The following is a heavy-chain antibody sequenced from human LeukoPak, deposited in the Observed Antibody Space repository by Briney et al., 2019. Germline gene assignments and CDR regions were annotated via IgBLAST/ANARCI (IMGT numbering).Heavy chain of an antibody. V-gene: IGHV3-21*01. Sequence: GGSLRLSCAASGFTFSSYSMNWVRQAPGKGLEWVSSISSSSYIYYADSVKGRFTISRDNAKNSLYLQMNSLRAEDKAVYYCARDIARGVIIQNDAFDIWGKGTMVTVSS. CDR3: ARDIARGVIIQNDAFDI. J-gene: IGHJ3*02. D-gene: IGHD3-10*01. CDR2: ISSSSYI. CDR1: GFTFSSYS.